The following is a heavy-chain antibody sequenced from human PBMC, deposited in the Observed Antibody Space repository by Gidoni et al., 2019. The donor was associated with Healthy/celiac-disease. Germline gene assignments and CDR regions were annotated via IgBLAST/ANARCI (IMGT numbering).Heavy chain of an antibody. CDR1: GFTFGSYS. J-gene: IGHJ3*02. Sequence: EVQLVESGGGLVKPGGSLRLSCEASGFTFGSYSMNWVRQDPGKGLEWVSSISSSSSYIFYADSVQGRFTISRDNAKNSLYLQMNSLRAEDTAVYYCARGGIVVVVAAEGAFDIWGQGTMVTVSS. CDR2: ISSSSSYI. D-gene: IGHD2-15*01. CDR3: ARGGIVVVVAAEGAFDI. V-gene: IGHV3-21*01.